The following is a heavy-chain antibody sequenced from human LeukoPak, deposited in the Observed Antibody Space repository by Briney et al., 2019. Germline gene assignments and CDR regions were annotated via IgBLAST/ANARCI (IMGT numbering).Heavy chain of an antibody. J-gene: IGHJ6*04. D-gene: IGHD3-10*01. Sequence: PGGSPRLSCAASGFTFSSYAMSWVRQAPGKGLEWVSAISGSGGSTYYADSMKGRFTISRDNSKNTLYLQMNSLRAEDTAVYYCAKDQQQVTMVRGGPMDVWGKGTTVTVSS. CDR2: ISGSGGST. CDR3: AKDQQQVTMVRGGPMDV. V-gene: IGHV3-23*01. CDR1: GFTFSSYA.